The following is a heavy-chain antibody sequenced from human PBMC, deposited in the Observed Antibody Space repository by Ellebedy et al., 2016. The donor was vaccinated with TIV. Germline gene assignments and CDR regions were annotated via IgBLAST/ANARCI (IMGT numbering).Heavy chain of an antibody. J-gene: IGHJ6*02. CDR1: GGSISSGGYY. D-gene: IGHD1/OR15-1a*01. CDR3: ARTLTGTTPGGYYYYGMDV. V-gene: IGHV4-31*03. Sequence: MPSETLSLTCTVSGGSISSGGYYWSWIRQHPGKGLEWIGYIYYSGSTYYNPSLKSRVTISVDTSKNQFSLKLSSVTAADTAVYYCARTLTGTTPGGYYYYGMDVWGQGTTVTVSS. CDR2: IYYSGST.